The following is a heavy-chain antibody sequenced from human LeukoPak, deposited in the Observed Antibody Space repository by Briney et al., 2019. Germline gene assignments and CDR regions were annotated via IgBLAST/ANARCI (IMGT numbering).Heavy chain of an antibody. Sequence: SETLSLTCTVSGGSISSGGYYWSWIRQHPGKGLEWVGYIYYSGSTYYNPSLKSRVTISVDTSKNQFSLKLSSVTAADTAVYYCARGRAYSGYDFDYWGQGTLVTVSS. J-gene: IGHJ4*02. CDR2: IYYSGST. D-gene: IGHD5-12*01. V-gene: IGHV4-31*03. CDR3: ARGRAYSGYDFDY. CDR1: GGSISSGGYY.